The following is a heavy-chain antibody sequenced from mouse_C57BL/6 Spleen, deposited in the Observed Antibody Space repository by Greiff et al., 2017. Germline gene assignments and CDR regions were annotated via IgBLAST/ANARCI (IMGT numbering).Heavy chain of an antibody. J-gene: IGHJ1*03. Sequence: EVQLQQSGPELVKPGASVKISCKASGYTFTDYYMNWVKQSHGKSLEWIGDINPNNGGTSYNQKFTGKATLTVDKSSSTAYMELRRLTSEDSAVYYCARYGNSWYFDVWGTGTTVTVSS. CDR1: GYTFTDYY. CDR3: ARYGNSWYFDV. D-gene: IGHD2-10*02. V-gene: IGHV1-26*01. CDR2: INPNNGGT.